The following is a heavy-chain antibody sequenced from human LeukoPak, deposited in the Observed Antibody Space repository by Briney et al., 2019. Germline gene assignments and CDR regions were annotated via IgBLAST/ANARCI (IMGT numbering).Heavy chain of an antibody. Sequence: ASVKVSCKASGYTFTGYYMHWVRQAPGQGLEWMGWINPNSGGTNYAQKFQGRVTMTRDTSISTAYMELSRLRSDDTAVYYCARDLGSITIFGVVIIPDGTRDYWGQGTLVTVSS. CDR1: GYTFTGYY. CDR2: INPNSGGT. J-gene: IGHJ4*02. V-gene: IGHV1-2*02. D-gene: IGHD3-3*01. CDR3: ARDLGSITIFGVVIIPDGTRDY.